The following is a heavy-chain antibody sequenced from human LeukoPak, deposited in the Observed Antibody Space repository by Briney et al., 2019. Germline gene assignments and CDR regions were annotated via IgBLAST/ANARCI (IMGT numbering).Heavy chain of an antibody. J-gene: IGHJ3*02. CDR2: ISVGGVGT. V-gene: IGHV3-23*01. CDR1: GFTFSNYA. D-gene: IGHD4-17*01. CDR3: ARAATVTVPDAFDI. Sequence: GGSLRLSCAASGFTFSNYAMSWVRQAPGKRLEWVSAISVGGVGTYYADSVKGRFTISRDNSKNTLYLQMNSLRDEDTAVYYCARAATVTVPDAFDIWGQGTMVTVSS.